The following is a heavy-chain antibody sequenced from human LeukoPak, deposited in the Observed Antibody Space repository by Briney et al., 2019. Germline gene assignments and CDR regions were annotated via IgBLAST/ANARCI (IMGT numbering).Heavy chain of an antibody. CDR3: ARDFFDSNGYYYYGMDV. Sequence: GGSLRLSCAASGFTFSSYSMNWVRQAPGKGLEWVSSISSSSSYIYYADSVKGRFTISRDNAKNSLYLQMNSLRAEDTAVYYCARDFFDSNGYYYYGMDVWGKGTTVTVSS. J-gene: IGHJ6*04. CDR2: ISSSSSYI. V-gene: IGHV3-21*01. CDR1: GFTFSSYS. D-gene: IGHD3-9*01.